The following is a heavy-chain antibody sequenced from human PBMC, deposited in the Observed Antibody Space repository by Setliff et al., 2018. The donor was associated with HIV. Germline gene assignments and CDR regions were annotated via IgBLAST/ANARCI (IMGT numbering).Heavy chain of an antibody. J-gene: IGHJ4*02. CDR2: INAGNGNR. D-gene: IGHD3-9*01. Sequence: ASVKVSCKTSGYTFKSYDINWVRQAPGQRPEWMARINAGNGNREYSPKFQDRVTFTRDTSASSAYMDLSSLRSEDSAVYYCVRGDDILTGYFRPYFFDYWGQGTLVTVSS. V-gene: IGHV1-3*01. CDR3: VRGDDILTGYFRPYFFDY. CDR1: GYTFKSYD.